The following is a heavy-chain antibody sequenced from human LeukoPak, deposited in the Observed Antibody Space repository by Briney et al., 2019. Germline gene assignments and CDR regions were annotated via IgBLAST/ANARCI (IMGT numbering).Heavy chain of an antibody. CDR2: IWYDGSNK. D-gene: IGHD3-10*01. CDR3: ARGLGGYGSGSSFDY. J-gene: IGHJ4*02. V-gene: IGHV3-33*01. Sequence: GGSLRLSCAASDFTFSTYGMHWVRQAPGKGLEWVAVIWYDGSNKYYADSVKGRFTISRDNSKNTLYLQMNSLRAEDTAVYYCARGLGGYGSGSSFDYWGQGTLVTVSS. CDR1: DFTFSTYG.